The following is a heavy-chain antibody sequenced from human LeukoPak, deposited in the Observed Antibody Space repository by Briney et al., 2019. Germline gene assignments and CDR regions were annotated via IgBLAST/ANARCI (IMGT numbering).Heavy chain of an antibody. CDR3: ARGLYYGSGSYGRWFDP. CDR2: INAGNGNT. J-gene: IGHJ5*02. CDR1: GYTFTSYA. Sequence: ASVKVSCKASGYTFTSYAMHWVRQAPGQRLERMGWINAGNGNTKYSQKFQGRVTITRDTSASTAYMELSSLRSEDTAVYYCARGLYYGSGSYGRWFDPWGQGTLVTVSS. D-gene: IGHD3-10*01. V-gene: IGHV1-3*01.